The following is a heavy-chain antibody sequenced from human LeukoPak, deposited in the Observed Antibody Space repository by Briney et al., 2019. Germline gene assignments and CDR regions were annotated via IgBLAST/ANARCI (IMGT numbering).Heavy chain of an antibody. V-gene: IGHV3-33*01. D-gene: IGHD2-21*01. CDR1: GFTFSSYA. CDR2: IWYDGSNK. J-gene: IGHJ4*02. CDR3: ARELSQIVWGGLDY. Sequence: GGSLRLSCEASGFTFSSYAMHWVRQARGKGLEWVAVIWYDGSNKYYVDSVKGRFTISRDNSKNTLYLQMNSLRVEDTAVYYCARELSQIVWGGLDYGGQGTLVSVSS.